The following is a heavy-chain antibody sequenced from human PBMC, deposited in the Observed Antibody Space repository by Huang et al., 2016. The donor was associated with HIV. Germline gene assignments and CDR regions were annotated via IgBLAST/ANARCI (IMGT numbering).Heavy chain of an antibody. J-gene: IGHJ4*02. Sequence: EEQLVESGGGLVQPGGSLRFSCAASGFSFSSCNMNWVHQAPGKGLEWLSYISETGSFTTYPDSEKGRFTVSRDNAKNSQYLQMDSLRAEDTTVYYCARGYSSSWLYNWGQGTLVTVSS. CDR3: ARGYSSSWLYN. CDR2: ISETGSFT. V-gene: IGHV3-48*01. CDR1: GFSFSSCN. D-gene: IGHD6-13*01.